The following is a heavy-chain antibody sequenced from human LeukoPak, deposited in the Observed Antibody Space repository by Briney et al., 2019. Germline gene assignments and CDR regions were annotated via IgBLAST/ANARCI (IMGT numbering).Heavy chain of an antibody. CDR1: GYTFTSYG. D-gene: IGHD3-10*01. J-gene: IGHJ3*02. CDR2: ISAYNGNT. CDR3: ARAPTPLWSRSHAFDI. V-gene: IGHV1-18*01. Sequence: ASVKVSCKASGYTFTSYGISWVRQAPGQGLEWMGWISAYNGNTNYAQKLQGRVTMTTDTSTSTAYMELRSLRSDDTAVYHCARAPTPLWSRSHAFDIWGQGTMVTVSS.